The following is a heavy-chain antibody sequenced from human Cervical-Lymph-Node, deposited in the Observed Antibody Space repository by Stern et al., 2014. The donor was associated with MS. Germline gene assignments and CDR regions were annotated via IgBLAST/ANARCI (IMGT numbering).Heavy chain of an antibody. Sequence: EVQLVESGGGLVQPGGSQRLSCVASGSTFSTSWMSWVRQAPGKGLEWVANIKRDGSETYYLDSVKGRFTISRDNAKSSLYLEMISLRAEDTAVYYCTRFLQSGWSDLFDSWGRGTLVTVSS. J-gene: IGHJ5*01. D-gene: IGHD6-19*01. CDR2: IKRDGSET. CDR3: TRFLQSGWSDLFDS. CDR1: GSTFSTSW. V-gene: IGHV3-7*01.